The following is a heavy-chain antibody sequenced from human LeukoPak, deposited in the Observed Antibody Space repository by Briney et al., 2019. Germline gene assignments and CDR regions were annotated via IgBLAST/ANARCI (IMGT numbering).Heavy chain of an antibody. D-gene: IGHD3-16*02. J-gene: IGHJ4*02. CDR2: IYYSGST. CDR3: ARQYYDYVWGSYRYPFDY. CDR1: GGSITSSSYY. V-gene: IGHV4-39*01. Sequence: SETLSLTCTVSGGSITSSSYYWGWIRQPPGKGLEWIGSIYYSGSTYYNPSLKSRVTISVDTSKNQFSLKLSSVTAADTAVYYCARQYYDYVWGSYRYPFDYWGQGTLVTVSS.